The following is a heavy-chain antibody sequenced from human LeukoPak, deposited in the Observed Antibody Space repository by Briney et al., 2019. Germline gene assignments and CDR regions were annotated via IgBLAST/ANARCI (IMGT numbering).Heavy chain of an antibody. Sequence: SQTLSLTCTVSGDSMSNGGYFWSWIRQHPGKGLEWIGYIYYTGSTTYNPSLQSRVIISVDTSKNNFSLRLNPVTAADTAVYFCARGLPGARIPYHFDSWGQGTLVAVSS. CDR3: ARGLPGARIPYHFDS. J-gene: IGHJ4*02. D-gene: IGHD1-1*01. CDR2: IYYTGST. V-gene: IGHV4-31*03. CDR1: GDSMSNGGYF.